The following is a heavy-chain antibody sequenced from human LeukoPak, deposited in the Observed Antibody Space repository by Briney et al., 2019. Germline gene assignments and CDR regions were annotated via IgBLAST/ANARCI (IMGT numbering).Heavy chain of an antibody. D-gene: IGHD6-13*01. Sequence: GRSLRLSCAASGFTFSSYAMHWVRQAPGKGLEWVAVISYDGSNKYYADSVKGRFTISRDNSKNTLYLQMNSLRAEGTAVYYCARDGYSSSWYGGTDYWGQGTLVTVSS. CDR3: ARDGYSSSWYGGTDY. CDR2: ISYDGSNK. V-gene: IGHV3-30-3*01. J-gene: IGHJ4*02. CDR1: GFTFSSYA.